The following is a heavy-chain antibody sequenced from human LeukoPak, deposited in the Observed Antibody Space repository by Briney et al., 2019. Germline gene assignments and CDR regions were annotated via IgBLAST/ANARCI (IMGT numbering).Heavy chain of an antibody. CDR1: GGSISSTSSNNYH. V-gene: IGHV4-39*01. CDR2: IYYSGST. J-gene: IGHJ5*02. Sequence: SETLSLTCIVSGGSISSTSSNNYHWGWIRQPPGKGLEWIGSIYYSGSTYYNPSLKSRVTISVDTSKNQFSLKLSSVTAADTAVYYCARVLAGRITIFGVVIRSQNWFDPWGQGTLVTVSS. D-gene: IGHD3-3*01. CDR3: ARVLAGRITIFGVVIRSQNWFDP.